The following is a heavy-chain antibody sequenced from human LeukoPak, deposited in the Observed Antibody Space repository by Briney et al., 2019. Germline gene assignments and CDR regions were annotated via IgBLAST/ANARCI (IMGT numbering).Heavy chain of an antibody. D-gene: IGHD3-3*02. CDR3: ARAFLEWNDAFDI. Sequence: SETLSLTCAVSGGSISSGGHSWSWIRQPPGKGLEWIGYIYHSGSTYYNPSLKSRVTISVDRSKNQFSLKLSSVTAADTAVYYCARAFLEWNDAFDIWGQGTMVTVSS. J-gene: IGHJ3*02. CDR1: GGSISSGGHS. CDR2: IYHSGST. V-gene: IGHV4-30-2*01.